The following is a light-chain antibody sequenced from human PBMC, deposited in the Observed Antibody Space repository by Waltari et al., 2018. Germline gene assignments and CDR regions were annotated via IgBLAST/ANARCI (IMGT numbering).Light chain of an antibody. V-gene: IGLV6-57*03. CDR3: QSYDSSNRV. CDR1: SGSIASNY. J-gene: IGLJ3*02. CDR2: EDN. Sequence: NFMLTQPHSVSESPGKTVTISCTRRSGSIASNYVQWYQQRTGSAPTTVIYEDNQRPYGVPDRFSGSIDSSSNSASLTISGLKTEDEADYYCQSYDSSNRVFGGGTKLTVL.